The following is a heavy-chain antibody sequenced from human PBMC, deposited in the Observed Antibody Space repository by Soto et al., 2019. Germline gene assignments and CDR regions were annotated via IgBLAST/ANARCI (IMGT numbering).Heavy chain of an antibody. J-gene: IGHJ6*02. D-gene: IGHD3-3*01. CDR3: ANLPFGVVIIPHYGMDV. Sequence: GGSLRLSCAASGFTFSSYAMSWVRQAPGKGLEWVSAISGSGGSTYYANSVKGRFTISRDNSKNTLYLQMNSLRAEDTAVYYCANLPFGVVIIPHYGMDVWGQGTTVTVSS. CDR2: ISGSGGST. V-gene: IGHV3-23*01. CDR1: GFTFSSYA.